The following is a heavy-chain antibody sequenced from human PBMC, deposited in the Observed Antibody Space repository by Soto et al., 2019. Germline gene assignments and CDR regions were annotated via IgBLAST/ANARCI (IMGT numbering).Heavy chain of an antibody. V-gene: IGHV1-69*13. D-gene: IGHD5-12*01. CDR2: IIPIFGTA. CDR3: ARDGYRDFYFDY. J-gene: IGHJ4*02. Sequence: SVKVSCKASGGTFSSYAISWVRQAPGQGLEWMGGIIPIFGTANYAQKFQGRVTITADESTSTAYMELSSLRSEDTAVYYCARDGYRDFYFDYSGQGPLVTVYS. CDR1: GGTFSSYA.